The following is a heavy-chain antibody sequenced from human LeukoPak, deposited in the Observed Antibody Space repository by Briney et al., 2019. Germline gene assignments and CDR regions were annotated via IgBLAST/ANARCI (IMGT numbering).Heavy chain of an antibody. Sequence: GGSLRLSCAASGFTFSNYAMSWVRQAPGKGLEWVSGVSTSGGSTLYADSVKGRFTISRDNSKNTLYLQMNSLRAEDTAVYYCAKDPRSSWSKLYFDYWGQGTLVTVSS. CDR2: VSTSGGST. J-gene: IGHJ4*02. CDR3: AKDPRSSWSKLYFDY. D-gene: IGHD6-13*01. V-gene: IGHV3-23*01. CDR1: GFTFSNYA.